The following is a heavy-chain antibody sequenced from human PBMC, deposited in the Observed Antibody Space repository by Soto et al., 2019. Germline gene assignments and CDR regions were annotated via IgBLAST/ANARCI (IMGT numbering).Heavy chain of an antibody. J-gene: IGHJ6*02. V-gene: IGHV3-7*03. D-gene: IGHD5-18*01. CDR2: IKQDGSEK. CDR3: ARVEGYSYGYKYYYYGMDV. CDR1: GFTFSSYW. Sequence: PGGSLRLSCAASGFTFSSYWMSWVRQAPGKGLEWVANIKQDGSEKYYVDSVKGRFTISRDNAKNSLYLQMNSLRAEDTAVYYCARVEGYSYGYKYYYYGMDVWGQGTTVTSP.